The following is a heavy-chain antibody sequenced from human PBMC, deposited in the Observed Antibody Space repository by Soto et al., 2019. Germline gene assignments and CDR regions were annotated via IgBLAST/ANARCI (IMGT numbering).Heavy chain of an antibody. Sequence: QAQLQESGPGLVRPSQTLSLSCSVSGASVTSDDYYWNWIRQTPGTVLEGLGYMHDSGTTSYNPSLTTRVTISRDTSKTQFSLKLTSVSAADTCVYFCARGGLYDLWSGLFDWGQGIRVTVSS. CDR1: GASVTSDDYY. V-gene: IGHV4-30-4*01. CDR2: MHDSGTT. CDR3: ARGGLYDLWSGLFD. D-gene: IGHD3-3*01. J-gene: IGHJ4*02.